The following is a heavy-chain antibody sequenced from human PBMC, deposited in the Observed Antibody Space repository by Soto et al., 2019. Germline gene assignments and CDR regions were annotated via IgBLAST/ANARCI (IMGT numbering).Heavy chain of an antibody. V-gene: IGHV3-33*01. J-gene: IGHJ6*02. D-gene: IGHD3-10*01. CDR1: GFTFNSYG. Sequence: QGQLVESGGGVVQPGTSLRLSCAASGFTFNSYGMHWVRQAPGKGLEWVALIKYDRSNEDYAESVKGRFTISRDNSKNTLYLQMNRLRVEDSAVYYCAREMLRYYASRTYLPPYGMDVWGQGTTVTVSS. CDR3: AREMLRYYASRTYLPPYGMDV. CDR2: IKYDRSNE.